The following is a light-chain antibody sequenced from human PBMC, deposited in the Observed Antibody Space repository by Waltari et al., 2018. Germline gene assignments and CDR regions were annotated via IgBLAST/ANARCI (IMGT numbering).Light chain of an antibody. CDR3: QQEKDLPRT. J-gene: IGKJ1*01. CDR2: DAS. V-gene: IGKV1-33*01. Sequence: DIQMTQSPSSMSASVGDRVSITCQASQDISLYLSWYQQKPGKAPKVLIYDASNLETGVPSRFTGSRAGTDLTFTISSLQPEDIATYDCQQEKDLPRTFGQGTKVEIK. CDR1: QDISLY.